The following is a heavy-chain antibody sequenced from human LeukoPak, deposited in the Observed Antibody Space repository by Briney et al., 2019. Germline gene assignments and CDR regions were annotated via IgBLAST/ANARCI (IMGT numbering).Heavy chain of an antibody. CDR3: AREIVGAKKANLDY. CDR2: IIPILGIA. CDR1: GGTFSSYT. J-gene: IGHJ4*02. Sequence: ASVKVSCKASGGTFSSYTISWVRQAPGQGLEWMGRIIPILGIANYAQKFQGRVTITADKSTSTAYMELSSLRSEDAAVYYCAREIVGAKKANLDYWGQGTLVTVPS. D-gene: IGHD1-26*01. V-gene: IGHV1-69*04.